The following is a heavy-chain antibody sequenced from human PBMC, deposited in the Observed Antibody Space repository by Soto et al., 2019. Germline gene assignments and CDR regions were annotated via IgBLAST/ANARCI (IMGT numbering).Heavy chain of an antibody. V-gene: IGHV1-18*01. CDR3: ATAEPRIAALFNWFDP. D-gene: IGHD6-13*01. CDR1: GYTFTSYG. J-gene: IGHJ5*02. Sequence: VQLVQSGAEVKKPGASVKVSCKASGYTFTSYGISWVRQAPGQGLEWMGWISAYNGDTNYAQKLQGRVTMTTDTSTSTAYMELRSLRSDDTAVYYCATAEPRIAALFNWFDPWGQGTLVTVSS. CDR2: ISAYNGDT.